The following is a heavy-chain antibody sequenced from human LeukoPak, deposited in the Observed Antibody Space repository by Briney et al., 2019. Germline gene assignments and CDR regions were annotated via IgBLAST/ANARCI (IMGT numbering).Heavy chain of an antibody. V-gene: IGHV4-59*01. Sequence: SETLSLTCTVSGGSISSYYWSWIRQPPGKGLEWIGYIYYSGSTNYNPSLKSRVTISVDTSKNQFSLKLSSVTAADTAVYYCARVVSYCSGGSCYPRHAFDIWGQGTMVTVPS. J-gene: IGHJ3*02. D-gene: IGHD2-15*01. CDR3: ARVVSYCSGGSCYPRHAFDI. CDR2: IYYSGST. CDR1: GGSISSYY.